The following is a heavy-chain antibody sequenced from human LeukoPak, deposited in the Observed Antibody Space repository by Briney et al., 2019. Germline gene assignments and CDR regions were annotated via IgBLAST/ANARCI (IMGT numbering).Heavy chain of an antibody. J-gene: IGHJ6*03. CDR2: MYHSGST. CDR1: GYSISSGHY. D-gene: IGHD2-15*01. V-gene: IGHV4-38-2*02. CDR3: ARCSRFYYYMDV. Sequence: SETLSLTCTVSGYSISSGHYWGWIRQPPGKGLEWIGSMYHSGSTNYNPSLKSRVTMSVDTSKNQFSLKLSSVTAADTAVYYCARCSRFYYYMDVWGKGTTVTISS.